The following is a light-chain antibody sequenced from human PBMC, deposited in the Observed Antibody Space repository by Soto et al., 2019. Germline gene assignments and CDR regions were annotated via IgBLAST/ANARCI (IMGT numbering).Light chain of an antibody. V-gene: IGLV1-47*01. CDR1: SSNIGSNF. CDR3: AVWDDSLSGVV. Sequence: QSALTQPPSASGTPGQRATIPCSGSSSNIGSNFVYWYQQLPGTAPKLLIYRNTQRPSGVPDRISGSESGNSASLAISGLRSEDEADYYCAVWDDSLSGVVFGGGTKLTVL. CDR2: RNT. J-gene: IGLJ2*01.